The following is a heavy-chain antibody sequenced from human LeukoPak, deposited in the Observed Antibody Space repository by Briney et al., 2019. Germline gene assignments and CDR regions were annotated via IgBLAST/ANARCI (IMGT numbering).Heavy chain of an antibody. J-gene: IGHJ4*02. V-gene: IGHV3-30-3*01. D-gene: IGHD4-23*01. CDR3: VLGHYGGLFDN. CDR1: GFTFTRYD. Sequence: GGSLRLSCVASGFTFTRYDMHWVRPAPGKGLEWVAIISSDESKKDYANSVKGRFTIARDNSQNTLFVQMNSLRVEDTAVYYCVLGHYGGLFDNWGRGALVTVSS. CDR2: ISSDESKK.